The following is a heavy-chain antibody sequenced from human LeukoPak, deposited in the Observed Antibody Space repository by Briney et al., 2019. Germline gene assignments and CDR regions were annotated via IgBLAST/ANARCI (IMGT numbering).Heavy chain of an antibody. D-gene: IGHD3-22*01. CDR1: GDSVSSNSAA. J-gene: IGHJ1*01. CDR2: TYYRSKWYN. CDR3: ARDSGPSYHYDSSHIGYFQH. V-gene: IGHV6-1*01. Sequence: SQTLSLTCAISGDSVSSNSAAWNWIRQSPSRGLEWLGRTYYRSKWYNDYAVSVKSRITINPDTSKNQFSLQLNSVTPEDTAVYYCARDSGPSYHYDSSHIGYFQHWGQGTLVTVSS.